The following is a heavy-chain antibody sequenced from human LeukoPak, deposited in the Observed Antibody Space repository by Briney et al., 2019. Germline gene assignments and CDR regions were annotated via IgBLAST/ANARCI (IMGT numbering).Heavy chain of an antibody. CDR3: ARAPSEIGGYYPEYFRH. V-gene: IGHV3-74*01. CDR2: IKSDGST. Sequence: GGSLRLSCAASGFTFSTYWMHWVRQAPGKGLVWVSRIKSDGSTNYADSVKGRFTISRDNAKNTVSLQMNSQRPEDTGVYYCARAPSEIGGYYPEYFRHWGQGTLVTVSS. D-gene: IGHD3-22*01. CDR1: GFTFSTYW. J-gene: IGHJ1*01.